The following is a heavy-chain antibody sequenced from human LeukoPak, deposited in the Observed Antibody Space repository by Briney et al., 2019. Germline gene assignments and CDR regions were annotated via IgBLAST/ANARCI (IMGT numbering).Heavy chain of an antibody. V-gene: IGHV5-51*01. J-gene: IGHJ4*02. CDR2: IYPGDSDT. D-gene: IGHD5-12*01. CDR3: ARHPADATKPQGGFNY. Sequence: GESLKISFKGSGYSFTNYWIGWVRQMPGKGLEWMGIIYPGDSDTRYSPSFQGQVTISADKSISTAYLQWSSLKASDTAMYYCARHPADATKPQGGFNYWGQGTLVTVSS. CDR1: GYSFTNYW.